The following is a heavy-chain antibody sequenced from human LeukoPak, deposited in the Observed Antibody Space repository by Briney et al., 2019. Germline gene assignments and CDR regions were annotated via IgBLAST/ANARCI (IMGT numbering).Heavy chain of an antibody. V-gene: IGHV3-21*01. CDR1: GFTFGSYS. CDR2: ISSSSSYI. Sequence: PGGSLRLSCAASGFTFGSYSMNWVRQAPGKGLEWVSSISSSSSYIYYADSVKGRFTISRDNAKNSLYLQMNSLRAEDTAVYYCAREVVTALAWFDPWGQGTLVTVSS. D-gene: IGHD4-23*01. CDR3: AREVVTALAWFDP. J-gene: IGHJ5*02.